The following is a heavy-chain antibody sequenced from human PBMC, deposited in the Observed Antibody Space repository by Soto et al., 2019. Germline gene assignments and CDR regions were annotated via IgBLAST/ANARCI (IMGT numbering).Heavy chain of an antibody. CDR2: IYYSGST. CDR1: GGSISSYY. Sequence: SETLSLTCTVSGGSISSYYWSWIRQPPGKGLEWIGYIYYSGSTNYNPSLKSRVTISVDTSKNQFSLKLSSVTAADTAVYYCARHGWDYGSGSYFDYWGQGTLVTVSS. J-gene: IGHJ4*02. V-gene: IGHV4-59*08. CDR3: ARHGWDYGSGSYFDY. D-gene: IGHD3-10*01.